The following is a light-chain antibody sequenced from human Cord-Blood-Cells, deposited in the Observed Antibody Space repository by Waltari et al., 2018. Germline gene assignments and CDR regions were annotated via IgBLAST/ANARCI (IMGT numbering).Light chain of an antibody. CDR2: EVS. V-gene: IGLV2-8*01. CDR3: SSYAGSNNWV. J-gene: IGLJ3*02. CDR1: SSDVGGYNY. Sequence: QSALTQPPSAPGSPGPSVTISCTGTSSDVGGYNYVPWYQQHPGKAPKLMIYEVSKRPSGVPDRFSGSKSGNTASLTVSGLQAEDEADYYCSSYAGSNNWVFGGGTKLTVL.